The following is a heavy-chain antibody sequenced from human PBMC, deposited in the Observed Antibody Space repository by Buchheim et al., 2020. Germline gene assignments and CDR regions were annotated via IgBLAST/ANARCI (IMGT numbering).Heavy chain of an antibody. Sequence: QVQLQQWGAGLLKPSETLSLTCAVYGGSISGYYWSWIRQPPGKGLEWIGEINHSGSTNYNPSLKSRVTISVDTSKNQFSLKLSSVTAADTAVYYCARSRTQWLRWNELDYWGQGTL. J-gene: IGHJ4*02. V-gene: IGHV4-34*01. D-gene: IGHD5-12*01. CDR1: GGSISGYY. CDR2: INHSGST. CDR3: ARSRTQWLRWNELDY.